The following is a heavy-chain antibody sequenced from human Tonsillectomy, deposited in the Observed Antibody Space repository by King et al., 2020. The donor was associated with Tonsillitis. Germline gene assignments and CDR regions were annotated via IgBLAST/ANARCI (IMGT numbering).Heavy chain of an antibody. D-gene: IGHD6-19*01. CDR2: ISSSSSYI. CDR1: GFTFSSYS. Sequence: VQLVESGGGLVKPGGSLRLSCAASGFTFSSYSMNWVRQAPGKGLEWVSSISSSSSYIYYTDSVKGRFTISRDNAKNSLYLQMNSLRAEDTAVYYCARGSGWYPVPNNWFDPWGQGTLVTVSS. J-gene: IGHJ5*02. V-gene: IGHV3-21*01. CDR3: ARGSGWYPVPNNWFDP.